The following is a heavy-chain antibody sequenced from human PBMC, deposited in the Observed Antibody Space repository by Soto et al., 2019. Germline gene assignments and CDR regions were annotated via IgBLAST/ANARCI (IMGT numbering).Heavy chain of an antibody. V-gene: IGHV3-30-3*01. CDR1: GFTFSSYA. Sequence: GGSLRLSCAASGFTFSSYAMHWVRQAPGKGLEWVAVISYDGSNKYYADSVKGRFTISRDNSKNTLYLQMNSLRAEDTAVYYCARDLGRKIVVVIKLFSPVDYWGQGTLVTVSS. D-gene: IGHD3-22*01. J-gene: IGHJ4*02. CDR3: ARDLGRKIVVVIKLFSPVDY. CDR2: ISYDGSNK.